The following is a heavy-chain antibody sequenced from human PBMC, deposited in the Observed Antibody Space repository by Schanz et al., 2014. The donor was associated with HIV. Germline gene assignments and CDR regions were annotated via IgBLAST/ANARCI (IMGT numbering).Heavy chain of an antibody. Sequence: QVQLVQSGTEVKKPGASVTVSCKASGYTFTNYVITWVRQAPGQGLEWMGWISGYNGNTDYAQNLRDKVTMTADTVTSTAYMELRSLTSDDAAVYYCARGRSGYCSGGSCPYGRYYFDYWGQGTLVTVSS. V-gene: IGHV1-18*01. CDR2: ISGYNGNT. CDR1: GYTFTNYV. CDR3: ARGRSGYCSGGSCPYGRYYFDY. D-gene: IGHD2-15*01. J-gene: IGHJ4*02.